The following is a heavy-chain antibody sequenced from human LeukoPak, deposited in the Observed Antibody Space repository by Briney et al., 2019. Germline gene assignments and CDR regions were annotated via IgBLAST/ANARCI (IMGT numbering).Heavy chain of an antibody. CDR1: GFTFSSYE. V-gene: IGHV3-48*03. CDR3: AREMATPRGFDY. Sequence: GGSLRLSCAPSGFTFSSYEMNWARHAPGRGREWVSYISARGATIYYADSVKGRFTISRDHAKNSLYLQMNSLRAEDTAVYYCAREMATPRGFDYWGQGTLVTVSS. D-gene: IGHD5-24*01. J-gene: IGHJ4*02. CDR2: ISARGATI.